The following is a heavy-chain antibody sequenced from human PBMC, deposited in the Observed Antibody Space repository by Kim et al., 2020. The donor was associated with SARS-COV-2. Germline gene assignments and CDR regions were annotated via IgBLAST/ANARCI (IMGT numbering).Heavy chain of an antibody. J-gene: IGHJ4*02. CDR3: AREGSYGVSDY. D-gene: IGHD3-16*01. Sequence: TYYNPSLKSRVTISVDTSKNQFSLKLSSVTAADTAVYYCAREGSYGVSDYWGQGTLVTVSS. V-gene: IGHV4-39*07. CDR2: T.